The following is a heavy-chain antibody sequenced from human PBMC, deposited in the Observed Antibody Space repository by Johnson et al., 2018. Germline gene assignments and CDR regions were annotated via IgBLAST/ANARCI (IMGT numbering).Heavy chain of an antibody. J-gene: IGHJ4*02. Sequence: QVQLQESGPGLVKPSETXSLTCTVSGGSISSYYWSWIRQPPGKGLEWIGYISYSGSANYNPSLKSPVNISVDTSKNQFSLKLTSVTAADPAVYYCARDRGRGGLFDRPYYFDYWGQGTLVTVSS. CDR1: GGSISSYY. D-gene: IGHD2-15*01. CDR2: ISYSGSA. CDR3: ARDRGRGGLFDRPYYFDY. V-gene: IGHV4-59*01.